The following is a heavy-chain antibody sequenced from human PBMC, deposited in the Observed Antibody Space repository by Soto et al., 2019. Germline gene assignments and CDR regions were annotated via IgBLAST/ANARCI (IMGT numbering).Heavy chain of an antibody. D-gene: IGHD3-10*01. CDR2: INHSGST. CDR3: ARGITMVRGASNWFDP. V-gene: IGHV4-34*01. CDR1: GGSFSGYY. J-gene: IGHJ5*02. Sequence: ETLSLTCADYGGSFSGYYWSWIRQPPGKGLEWIGEINHSGSTNYNPSLKSRVTISVDMAKNQFTLKLSSVTAADTAVYYCARGITMVRGASNWFDPWGQGTLVTVSS.